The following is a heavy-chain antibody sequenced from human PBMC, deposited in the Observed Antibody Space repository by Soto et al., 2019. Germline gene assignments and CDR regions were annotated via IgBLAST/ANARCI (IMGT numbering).Heavy chain of an antibody. CDR3: ARELGWHYDY. Sequence: GGSLRLSCAASRFTFSSSEMNWVRQDTGKGLEWVSYISGSGTTIYYAASVKGRFTISRYNAKNSLYLRMNSLRAEDTAVYYCARELGWHYDYGVQGTLVTVSS. CDR1: RFTFSSSE. J-gene: IGHJ4*02. CDR2: ISGSGTTI. V-gene: IGHV3-48*03. D-gene: IGHD1-7*01.